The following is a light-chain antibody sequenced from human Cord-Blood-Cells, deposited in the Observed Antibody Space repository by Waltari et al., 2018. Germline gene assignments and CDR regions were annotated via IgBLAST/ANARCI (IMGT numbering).Light chain of an antibody. CDR2: EGS. V-gene: IGLV2-23*01. CDR1: SSAVGSYNL. CDR3: CSYAGSNWV. J-gene: IGLJ3*02. Sequence: QSALTQPASVSGSPGPSITISCTGTSSAVGSYNLVSWYQQHPGKAPKLMIYEGSKRPSGVSNRFSGSKSGNTASLTISGLQAEDEADYYCCSYAGSNWVFGGGTKLTVL.